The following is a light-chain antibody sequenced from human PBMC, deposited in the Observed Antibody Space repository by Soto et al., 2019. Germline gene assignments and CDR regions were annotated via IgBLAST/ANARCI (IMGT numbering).Light chain of an antibody. Sequence: EIVLTQSPPTLSLSPGERATLSCRASQSVSSYLAWYQQKPGQAPRLLIYDASNRATGIPARFSGSGSGTDFTLTISSLEPEDFAVYYCQQRSNWTFGQGTKVEIK. CDR1: QSVSSY. CDR3: QQRSNWT. V-gene: IGKV3-11*01. CDR2: DAS. J-gene: IGKJ1*01.